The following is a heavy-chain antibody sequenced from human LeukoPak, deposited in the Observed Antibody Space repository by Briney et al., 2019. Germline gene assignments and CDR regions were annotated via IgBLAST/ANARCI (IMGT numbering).Heavy chain of an antibody. Sequence: GGSLRLSCAASGFTVSSNCMSWVRQAPGKGLEWVSVIYSGGSTYYADSVKGRFTISRDNSKNTLYLQTNSLRAEDTAVYYCARVASGWYSDYWGQGTLVTVSS. CDR3: ARVASGWYSDY. CDR1: GFTVSSNC. J-gene: IGHJ4*02. CDR2: IYSGGST. D-gene: IGHD6-19*01. V-gene: IGHV3-53*01.